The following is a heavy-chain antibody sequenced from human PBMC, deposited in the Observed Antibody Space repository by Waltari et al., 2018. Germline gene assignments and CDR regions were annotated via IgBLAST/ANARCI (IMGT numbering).Heavy chain of an antibody. D-gene: IGHD6-19*01. V-gene: IGHV5-51*03. CDR3: ARISGWYVDYYYYGMDV. J-gene: IGHJ6*02. CDR1: GYSFTSYW. CDR2: IYPGDSDT. Sequence: EVQLVQSGAEVKKPGESLKISCRGSGYSFTSYWRGWGRQVPGKGLEWSGIIYPGDSDTRYSPSFQGQVTISADKSISTAYLQWSSLKASDTAMYYCARISGWYVDYYYYGMDVWGQGTTVTVSS.